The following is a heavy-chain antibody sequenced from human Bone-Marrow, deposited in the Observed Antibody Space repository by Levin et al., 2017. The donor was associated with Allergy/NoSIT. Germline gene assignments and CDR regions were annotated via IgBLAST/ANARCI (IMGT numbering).Heavy chain of an antibody. CDR3: ARLRPDDYDYWSGYYGTSLFDY. V-gene: IGHV5-51*01. CDR2: IYPSDSDS. CDR1: GYNFYTFW. Sequence: ASVKVSCKVSGYNFYTFWIGWVRQQPGKGLEWMGIIYPSDSDSRYNPSFQGHVTFSVDKATSTAYLRWNSLTTSDSAMYFCARLRPDDYDYWSGYYGTSLFDYWGQGTQVTVSS. D-gene: IGHD3-3*01. J-gene: IGHJ4*02.